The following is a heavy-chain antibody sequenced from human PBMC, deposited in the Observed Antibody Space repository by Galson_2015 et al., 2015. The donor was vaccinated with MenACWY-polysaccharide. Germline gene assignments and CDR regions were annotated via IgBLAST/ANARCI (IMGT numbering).Heavy chain of an antibody. D-gene: IGHD4-17*01. CDR1: GHTFTSYG. V-gene: IGHV1-18*01. Sequence: SVKVSCKASGHTFTSYGISWARQAPGQGLEWMGWISVYNGNTKYAQNLQGRVTMTTDTSTSTAYMELRSLRSDDTAVYYCARDFLSTVTTRPGYWGQGTLVTVSS. CDR3: ARDFLSTVTTRPGY. CDR2: ISVYNGNT. J-gene: IGHJ4*02.